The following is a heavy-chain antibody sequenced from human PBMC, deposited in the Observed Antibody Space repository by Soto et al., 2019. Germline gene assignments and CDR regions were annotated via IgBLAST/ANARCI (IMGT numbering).Heavy chain of an antibody. D-gene: IGHD3-22*01. CDR2: MYYRGSS. J-gene: IGHJ5*02. V-gene: IGHV4-30-4*01. CDR3: ASGGYYDSSGYYYNWFDP. CDR1: GGSISRVDYY. Sequence: SQTLSLTCTVSGGSISRVDYYWSWTRQPPGKGLEWIGYMYYRGSSYYNPALKSRVTISVDMSKNQFSLKLSSVTAADTAVYSCASGGYYDSSGYYYNWFDPWGQGTLVTVSS.